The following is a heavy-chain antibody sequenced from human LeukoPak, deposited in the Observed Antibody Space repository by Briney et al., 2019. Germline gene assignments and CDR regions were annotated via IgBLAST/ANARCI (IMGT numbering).Heavy chain of an antibody. Sequence: GGSLRLSCAPSGFSFSSSDMHWVRQAAGKGLEWVSGIGSAGDTYYLGSVKGRFTISRENAKNSLSLQMNSLRVGDTAVYYCARVGRRGGIDWGQGALVTVSS. CDR3: ARVGRRGGID. CDR1: GFSFSSSD. V-gene: IGHV3-13*04. CDR2: IGSAGDT. D-gene: IGHD2-15*01. J-gene: IGHJ4*02.